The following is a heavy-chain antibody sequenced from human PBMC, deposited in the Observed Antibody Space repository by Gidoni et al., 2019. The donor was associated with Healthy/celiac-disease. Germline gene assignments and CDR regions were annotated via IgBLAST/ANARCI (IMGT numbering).Heavy chain of an antibody. J-gene: IGHJ6*02. Sequence: QVQLVQSGAEVKKPGASVKVSCKASGYTFTGYYMHWVRQAPGQGLEWMGWINPNSGGTNYAQKFQGRVTMTRETSISTAYRELSRLRSDDTAVYYCARWGGSGIYYYYYGMDVWGQGTTVTVSS. CDR2: INPNSGGT. D-gene: IGHD3-10*01. V-gene: IGHV1-2*02. CDR1: GYTFTGYY. CDR3: ARWGGSGIYYYYYGMDV.